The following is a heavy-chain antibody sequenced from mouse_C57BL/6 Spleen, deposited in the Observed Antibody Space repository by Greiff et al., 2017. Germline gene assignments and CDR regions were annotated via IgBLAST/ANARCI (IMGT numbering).Heavy chain of an antibody. V-gene: IGHV1-4*01. CDR2: INPSRGYT. CDR3: ARRGTTVVHAMDY. J-gene: IGHJ4*01. CDR1: GYTFTSYT. D-gene: IGHD1-1*01. Sequence: QVQLQQSGAELARPGASVKMSCKASGYTFTSYTMHWVKQRPGQGLEWIGYINPSRGYTKYNQTIKDKATLTADKSSRTAYMQLSSLTTEDSAVYYCARRGTTVVHAMDYWGQGTSVTVSS.